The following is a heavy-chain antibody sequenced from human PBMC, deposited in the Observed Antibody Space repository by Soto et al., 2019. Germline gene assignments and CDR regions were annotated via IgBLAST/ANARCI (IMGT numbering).Heavy chain of an antibody. Sequence: SETLSLTCTVSGGSISGYYWSWIRQPPGKGLEWIGYIYYSGSTNYNPSLQSRVTISVDTSKNQVSLKLSSVTAADTAVYYCARHYGDYVWYCDYWGQGTLVTVSS. CDR1: GGSISGYY. V-gene: IGHV4-59*01. J-gene: IGHJ4*02. D-gene: IGHD4-17*01. CDR2: IYYSGST. CDR3: ARHYGDYVWYCDY.